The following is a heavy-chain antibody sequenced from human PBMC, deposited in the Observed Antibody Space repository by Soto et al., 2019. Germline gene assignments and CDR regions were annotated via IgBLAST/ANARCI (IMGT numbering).Heavy chain of an antibody. CDR1: GGCISSYY. J-gene: IGHJ4*02. D-gene: IGHD3-22*01. Sequence: SETLSLTCTVSGGCISSYYWSWIRQPPGKGLEWIGYIYYSGSTNYNPSLKSRVTISVDTSKNQFSLKLSSVTAADTAVYYCARHGMDYYDSSGYYYSPYYFDYWGQGTLVTVSS. CDR2: IYYSGST. CDR3: ARHGMDYYDSSGYYYSPYYFDY. V-gene: IGHV4-59*08.